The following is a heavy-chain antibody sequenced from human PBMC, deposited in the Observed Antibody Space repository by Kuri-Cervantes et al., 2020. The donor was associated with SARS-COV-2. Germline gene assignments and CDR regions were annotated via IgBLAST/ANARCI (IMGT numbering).Heavy chain of an antibody. CDR1: GASISSGSYY. Sequence: SETLSLTCTVSGASISSGSYYWSWIRQPAGKGLEWIGHIYTSGSTNYNPSLKSRVTISVDTSKNQFSLKLSSVTAADTAVYYCARVRPSTIFGVVIISAWFDPWGQGTLVTVSS. CDR2: IYTSGST. CDR3: ARVRPSTIFGVVIISAWFDP. D-gene: IGHD3-3*01. V-gene: IGHV4-61*09. J-gene: IGHJ5*02.